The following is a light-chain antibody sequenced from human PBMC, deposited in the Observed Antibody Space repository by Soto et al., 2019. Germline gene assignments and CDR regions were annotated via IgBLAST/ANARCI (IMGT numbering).Light chain of an antibody. CDR1: QSVNSN. Sequence: EIVMTQSPATLSVSPGERATLSCRASQSVNSNLAWYQQKPGQAPRLLIYGASTRATGLPARFSGSGSGTEFTLIISSLQPEDFAVYYCQQYDNWPAGTFGQGTKVEIK. J-gene: IGKJ1*01. CDR3: QQYDNWPAGT. V-gene: IGKV3-15*01. CDR2: GAS.